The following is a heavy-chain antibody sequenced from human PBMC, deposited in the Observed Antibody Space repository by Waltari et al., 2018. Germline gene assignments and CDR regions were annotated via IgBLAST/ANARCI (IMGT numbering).Heavy chain of an antibody. CDR3: ARAPKRKSGYYYYSMDV. J-gene: IGHJ6*03. CDR2: IYTSGST. D-gene: IGHD3-3*01. Sequence: QVQLQESGPGLVKPSETLSLTCTVSGGSISSYYWSWIRQPAGKGLEWIGRIYTSGSTTYTPTLTGRVTMSVDTSNNHFSLKLVSVTAADTAVYYWARAPKRKSGYYYYSMDVWGKGTTVTVSS. V-gene: IGHV4-4*07. CDR1: GGSISSYY.